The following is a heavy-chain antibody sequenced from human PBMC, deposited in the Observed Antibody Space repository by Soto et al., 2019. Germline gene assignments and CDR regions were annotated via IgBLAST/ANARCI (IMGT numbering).Heavy chain of an antibody. Sequence: PGGSLRLSCAASGFTFSSYGMHWVRQAPGKGLEWVAVIWYDGSSKYYADSVKGRFTISRDNSKNTLYLQMNSLRAEDTAVYYCVRELQYSSSPYFDYWGQGTLVTVSS. V-gene: IGHV3-33*01. J-gene: IGHJ4*02. CDR3: VRELQYSSSPYFDY. CDR1: GFTFSSYG. D-gene: IGHD6-6*01. CDR2: IWYDGSSK.